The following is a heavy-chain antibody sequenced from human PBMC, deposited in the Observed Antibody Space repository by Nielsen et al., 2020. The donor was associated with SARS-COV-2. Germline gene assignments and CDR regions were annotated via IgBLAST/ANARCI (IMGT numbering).Heavy chain of an antibody. D-gene: IGHD6-13*01. V-gene: IGHV5-51*01. CDR2: IYPGDSYT. J-gene: IGHJ4*02. CDR3: ARHPHTRIEAAGQLDY. Sequence: VRQMPGKGLEWMGIIYPGDSYTNYSPSFQGHVTISADKSISTAYLQWSSLKASDTAMYYCARHPHTRIEAAGQLDYWGQGTLVTVSS.